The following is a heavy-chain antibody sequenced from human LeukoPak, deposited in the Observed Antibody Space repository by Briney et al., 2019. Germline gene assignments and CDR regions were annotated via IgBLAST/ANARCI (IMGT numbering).Heavy chain of an antibody. V-gene: IGHV1-18*01. CDR3: ARGLSNWQQLVVGY. Sequence: ASVKVSCKASGYTFTSYGISWVRQAPGQGLEWMGWISAYNGNRNYAQKLQGRVTMTTDTSTSTAYMELRSLRSDDTAVYYCARGLSNWQQLVVGYWGQGTLVTVSS. J-gene: IGHJ4*02. CDR1: GYTFTSYG. D-gene: IGHD6-13*01. CDR2: ISAYNGNR.